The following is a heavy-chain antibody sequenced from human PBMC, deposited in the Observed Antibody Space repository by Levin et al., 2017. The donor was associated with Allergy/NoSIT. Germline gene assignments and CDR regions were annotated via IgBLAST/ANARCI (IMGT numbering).Heavy chain of an antibody. CDR1: CGXFSXXXYN. D-gene: IGHD5/OR15-5a*01. Sequence: SQTLSLTCSVSCGXFSXXXYNRRGSRRPPGKGLAWIGYINYRGVTKYNPSLKSRVTISVDTSKNEFSLKVTSVTAADTAVYYCARNRIIVSGGNDYYYGMDVGGQGTTVTVSS. J-gene: IGHJ6*02. CDR2: INYRGVT. V-gene: IGHV4-61*01. CDR3: ARNRIIVSGGNDYYYGMDV.